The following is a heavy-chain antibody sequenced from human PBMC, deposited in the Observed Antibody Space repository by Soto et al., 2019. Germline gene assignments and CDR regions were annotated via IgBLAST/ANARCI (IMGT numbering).Heavy chain of an antibody. Sequence: TLSLTCAVSGGSISSSNWWSWVRQPPGKGLEWIGEIYHSGSTNYNPSLKSRVTISVDKSKNQFSLKLSSVTAADTAVYYCARESPPTYYYDSSGYYNNWFDPWGQGTLVTVSS. J-gene: IGHJ5*02. D-gene: IGHD3-22*01. V-gene: IGHV4-4*02. CDR2: IYHSGST. CDR1: GGSISSSNW. CDR3: ARESPPTYYYDSSGYYNNWFDP.